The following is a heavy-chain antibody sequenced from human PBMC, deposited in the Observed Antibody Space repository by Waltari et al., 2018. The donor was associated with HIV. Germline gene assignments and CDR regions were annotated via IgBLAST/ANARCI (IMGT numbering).Heavy chain of an antibody. CDR3: ARRQIFGVVIRPIDAFDI. J-gene: IGHJ3*02. CDR1: GGSISSSSYY. V-gene: IGHV4-39*01. Sequence: QLQLQESGPGLVKPSETLSLTCTVSGGSISSSSYYWGWIRQPPGKGLEWIGSIYYSGSTYYNPSLKSRVTISVDTSKNQFSLKLSSVTAADTAVYYCARRQIFGVVIRPIDAFDIWGQGTMVTVSS. D-gene: IGHD3-3*01. CDR2: IYYSGST.